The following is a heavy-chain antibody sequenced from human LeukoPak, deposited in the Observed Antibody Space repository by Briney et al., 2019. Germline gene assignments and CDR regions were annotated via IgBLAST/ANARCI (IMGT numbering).Heavy chain of an antibody. CDR1: GGSISSNNYY. Sequence: PSETLSLTWTVSGGSISSNNYYWNWIRQPPGEGLEWIASIYYTGSTYYNPSLKSRVTISVDTSKDQFSLKLNSVTAADTAVYYCARGSSWYDYWGQGTLVTVSS. V-gene: IGHV4-39*07. D-gene: IGHD6-13*01. CDR3: ARGSSWYDY. J-gene: IGHJ4*02. CDR2: IYYTGST.